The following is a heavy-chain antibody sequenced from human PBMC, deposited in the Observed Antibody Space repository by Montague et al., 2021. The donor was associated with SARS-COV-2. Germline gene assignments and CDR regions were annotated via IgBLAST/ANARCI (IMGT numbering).Heavy chain of an antibody. CDR2: IYYSGST. CDR3: ARGSGWMGNAFDI. J-gene: IGHJ3*02. Sequence: SETLSLTCTVSGGSISSYYWGWIRQPPGKGLGWIGYIYYSGSTNYNPSLKSRVTISVDTSKNQFSLKLSSVTAAGTAVYYCARGSGWMGNAFDIWGQGTMVTVSS. CDR1: GGSISSYY. D-gene: IGHD6-19*01. V-gene: IGHV4-59*01.